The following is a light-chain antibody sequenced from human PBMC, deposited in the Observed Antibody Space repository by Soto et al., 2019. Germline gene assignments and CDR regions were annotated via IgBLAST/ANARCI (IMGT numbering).Light chain of an antibody. CDR2: DVS. CDR1: SSTVGGHNF. V-gene: IGLV2-14*01. Sequence: QSVLTQPASVSGSPGQSITISCTGASSTVGGHNFVSWYQQHPGKAPKLIIYDVSNRPSGVSNRFSGSKSGNTASLTISGLQAEDEADYYCSSYATSGTPYVFATGTKVTVL. CDR3: SSYATSGTPYV. J-gene: IGLJ1*01.